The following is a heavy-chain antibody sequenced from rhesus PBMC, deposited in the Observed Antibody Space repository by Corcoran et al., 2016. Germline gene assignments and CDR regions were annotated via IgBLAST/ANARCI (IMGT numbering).Heavy chain of an antibody. CDR3: ARLFGGNAFDF. CDR1: GGSISGYW. J-gene: IGHJ3*01. CDR2: IDSSGST. V-gene: IGHV4-160*01. Sequence: QLQLQESGPGLVKPSETLSLTCAVSGGSISGYWWSWIRQPPGKGLGWIGRIDSSGSTDNNPPLKSRFTISRDTSKNQFSLKLSSVTAADTAVYYCARLFGGNAFDFWGQGLRVTVSS. D-gene: IGHD6-25*01.